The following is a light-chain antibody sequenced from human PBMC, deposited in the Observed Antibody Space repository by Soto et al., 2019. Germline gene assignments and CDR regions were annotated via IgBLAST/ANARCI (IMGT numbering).Light chain of an antibody. CDR1: QNVSTY. CDR3: QQRTNWLT. Sequence: EIVLTQSPATQSLSPGERVTLSRRASQNVSTYLAWYQQKPGQAPRLLIYDASDRATGIPARFSGSGSGTDFTLTISSPEPEDSAVYYCQQRTNWLTFGPGTKVDIK. V-gene: IGKV3-11*01. CDR2: DAS. J-gene: IGKJ3*01.